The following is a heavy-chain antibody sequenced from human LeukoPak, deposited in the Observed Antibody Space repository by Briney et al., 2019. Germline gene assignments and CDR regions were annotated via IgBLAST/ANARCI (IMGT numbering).Heavy chain of an antibody. CDR2: IYYSGST. J-gene: IGHJ4*02. CDR3: ARGGNSKASDY. Sequence: SETLSLTCTVSGGSISSGAYYWSWIRQHPGKGLEWIGYIYYSGSTYYNPSLRSRVNISVDTSKNQFSLKLSSVTAADTAVYYCARGGNSKASDYWGQGTLVTVSS. D-gene: IGHD4-23*01. CDR1: GGSISSGAYY. V-gene: IGHV4-31*03.